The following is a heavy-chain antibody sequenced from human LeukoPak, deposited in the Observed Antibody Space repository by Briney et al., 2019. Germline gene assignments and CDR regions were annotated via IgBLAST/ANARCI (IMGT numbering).Heavy chain of an antibody. CDR2: IYHSGST. V-gene: IGHV4-4*02. J-gene: IGHJ6*03. Sequence: SETLSLTCAVSGGSISSSNWWSWVRQPPGKGLEWIGEIYHSGSTNYNPSLKSRVTISVDKSKNQFSLKLSSVTAADTAVYYCARLDYGDYRGYYYMDVWGKGTTVTISS. CDR3: ARLDYGDYRGYYYMDV. D-gene: IGHD4-17*01. CDR1: GGSISSSNW.